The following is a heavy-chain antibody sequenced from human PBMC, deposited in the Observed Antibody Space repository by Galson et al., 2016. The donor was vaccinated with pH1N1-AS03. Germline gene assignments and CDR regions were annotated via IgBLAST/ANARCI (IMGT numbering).Heavy chain of an antibody. D-gene: IGHD6-19*01. Sequence: SLRLSCAASGFTFTNYSMNWVRQAPGQGLEWVSSISSSTSYIYYGDSVKGRFTISRDNVKNSLYLQMNSLRAEDTSVYFCAREQKGTRGWYTVDYWGQGTVVTVSS. CDR3: AREQKGTRGWYTVDY. V-gene: IGHV3-21*04. CDR2: ISSSTSYI. J-gene: IGHJ4*02. CDR1: GFTFTNYS.